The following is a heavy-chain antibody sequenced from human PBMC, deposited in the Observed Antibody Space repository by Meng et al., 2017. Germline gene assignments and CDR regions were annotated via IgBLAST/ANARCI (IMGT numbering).Heavy chain of an antibody. D-gene: IGHD2-21*02. V-gene: IGHV5-51*01. CDR3: ARRRFGSTAILGAFDI. CDR1: GYSFTSYW. Sequence: GGSLRLSCKGSGYSFTSYWIGWVRQMPGKGLEWMGIIYPGDSDTRYSPSFQGQVTISADKSISTAYLQWSSLKASDTAMFYCARRRFGSTAILGAFDIWGQGTMVTVSS. J-gene: IGHJ3*02. CDR2: IYPGDSDT.